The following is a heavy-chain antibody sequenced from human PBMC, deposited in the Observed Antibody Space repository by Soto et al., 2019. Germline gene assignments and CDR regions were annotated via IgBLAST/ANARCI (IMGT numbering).Heavy chain of an antibody. J-gene: IGHJ5*01. CDR2: IDPSDSYT. Sequence: PGEPRKISCKASGYNFTAFWIHWVRQMPGKGLEWLGKIDPSDSYTNYSPSFEGHVTISTDNSITTAYLQWSSLRASDTALYFCARVHKNWFDSWAQGTMVTVSS. V-gene: IGHV5-10-1*01. CDR3: ARVHKNWFDS. CDR1: GYNFTAFW.